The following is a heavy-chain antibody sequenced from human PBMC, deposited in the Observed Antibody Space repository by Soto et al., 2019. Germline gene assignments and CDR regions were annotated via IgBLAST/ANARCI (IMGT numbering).Heavy chain of an antibody. Sequence: EVQLLESGGGLVQPGGSLRLSCAASGFTFSSYAMSWVRQAPGKGLEWVSAISGSGGSTDYADSVKGRFTISRDNSENTLYLQMRSMGAEDRAIFYCAKVHEPDVVVGGAATATVVYWGQGSLVTVSS. J-gene: IGHJ4*02. CDR3: AKVHEPDVVVGGAATATVVY. D-gene: IGHD2-15*01. CDR2: ISGSGGST. CDR1: GFTFSSYA. V-gene: IGHV3-23*01.